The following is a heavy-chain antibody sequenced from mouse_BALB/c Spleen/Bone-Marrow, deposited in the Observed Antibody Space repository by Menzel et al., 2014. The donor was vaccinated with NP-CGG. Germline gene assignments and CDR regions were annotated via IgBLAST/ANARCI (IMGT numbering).Heavy chain of an antibody. CDR3: ARLITTDY. J-gene: IGHJ2*01. V-gene: IGHV14-3*02. D-gene: IGHD2-4*01. Sequence: VQLQQSGAELVKPGASVKLSCTASGFNIXYTYMHWVKQRPEQGLEWIGRIDPANGNTKYDPKFQGKATITADTSSNTAYLQLSSLTSEDTAVYYCARLITTDYWGQGTTLTVSS. CDR2: IDPANGNT. CDR1: GFNIXYTY.